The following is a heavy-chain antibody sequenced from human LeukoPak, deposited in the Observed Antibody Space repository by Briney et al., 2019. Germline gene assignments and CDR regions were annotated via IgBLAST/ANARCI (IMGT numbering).Heavy chain of an antibody. CDR1: GFTVSSNY. CDR3: ARSRNRFDDY. J-gene: IGHJ4*02. V-gene: IGHV3-53*01. Sequence: GGSLRLSRAVSGFTVSSNYMSWVRQAPGKGLEWVSVIYSGGCTYYADSVKGRFTISRDNSKNTLYLQMNSLKTEDTAVYFCARSRNRFDDYWGQGALVTVSS. CDR2: IYSGGCT.